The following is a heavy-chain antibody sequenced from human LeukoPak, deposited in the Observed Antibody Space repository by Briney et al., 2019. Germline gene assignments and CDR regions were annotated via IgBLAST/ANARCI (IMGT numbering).Heavy chain of an antibody. CDR1: GFIFSDYW. D-gene: IGHD1-26*01. J-gene: IGHJ3*02. Sequence: PGGSLRLSCAASGFIFSDYWMSWVRQAPGKRPEWVGNIKKDGSEKYYVDSVKGRFTISRDNAKNTLYLQMNSLRAEDTAVYYCAKGRWELLTDAFDIWGQGTMVTVSS. CDR2: IKKDGSEK. V-gene: IGHV3-7*03. CDR3: AKGRWELLTDAFDI.